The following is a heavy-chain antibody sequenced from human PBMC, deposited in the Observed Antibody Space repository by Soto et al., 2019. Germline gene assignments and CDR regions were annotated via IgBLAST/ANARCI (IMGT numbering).Heavy chain of an antibody. CDR3: AEDKWELSYYFDH. Sequence: EVQLVESGGGLVQPGRSLRLSCAASGFTFDDYAMHWVRQAPGKGLEWVSIISWNSGRIGYADSVKGRFTISRDNAKNSLYLQMNSLRAEERALYYCAEDKWELSYYFDHWGQGTLVTVSS. CDR1: GFTFDDYA. V-gene: IGHV3-9*01. CDR2: ISWNSGRI. D-gene: IGHD1-26*01. J-gene: IGHJ4*02.